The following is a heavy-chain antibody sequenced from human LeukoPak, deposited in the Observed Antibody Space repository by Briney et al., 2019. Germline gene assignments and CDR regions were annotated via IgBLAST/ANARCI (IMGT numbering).Heavy chain of an antibody. D-gene: IGHD6-19*01. Sequence: ASVKVSCKASGYTFTGYYMHWVRQAPGQGLEWMGWINPNSGGTNYAQKFQGWVTMTRDTSISTAYMELSRLRSDDTAVYYCARGPWLVSYYYYGMDVWGQGTTVTVSS. V-gene: IGHV1-2*04. CDR1: GYTFTGYY. CDR3: ARGPWLVSYYYYGMDV. J-gene: IGHJ6*02. CDR2: INPNSGGT.